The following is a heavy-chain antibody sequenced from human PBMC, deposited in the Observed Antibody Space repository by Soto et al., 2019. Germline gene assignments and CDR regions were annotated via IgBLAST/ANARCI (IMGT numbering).Heavy chain of an antibody. CDR3: MTDRHYRPAY. CDR1: GFTFNSHS. CDR2: ISSTSRTI. D-gene: IGHD3-10*01. Sequence: GGSLRLSCAASGFTFNSHSMNWVRQAPGKGLEWVSYISSTSRTIYYADSLKGRFTISRDNAKNSLYLQMNSLRTEDTALYYCMTDRHYRPAYWGQGTQVTVS. J-gene: IGHJ4*02. V-gene: IGHV3-48*01.